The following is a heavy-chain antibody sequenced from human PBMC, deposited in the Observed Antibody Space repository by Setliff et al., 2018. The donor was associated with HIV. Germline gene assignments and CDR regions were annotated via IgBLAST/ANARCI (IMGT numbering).Heavy chain of an antibody. V-gene: IGHV4-59*01. CDR1: GASFTSYY. CDR3: ARDPGQWLVKGGMDV. J-gene: IGHJ6*02. CDR2: IYYSGAT. Sequence: SETLSLTCTVSGASFTSYYWSWIRQPPGKGLGWIGFIYYSGATRYNPDLKSRVTISLDTSKNQFSLRLISVTAADTAIYYCARDPGQWLVKGGMDVWGQGIAVTVSS. D-gene: IGHD6-19*01.